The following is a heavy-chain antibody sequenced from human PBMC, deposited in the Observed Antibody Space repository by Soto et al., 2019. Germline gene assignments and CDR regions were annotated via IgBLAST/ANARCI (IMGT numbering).Heavy chain of an antibody. CDR3: AREYCSDGSCYSISLDY. CDR2: ISYDGS. CDR1: GFTFSSYA. Sequence: QVQLVESGGGVVQPGRSLRLSCAASGFTFSSYAMHWVRQAPGKGLDWVAVISYDGSNADSVKGRFTISRDNSKNTLYLQMNGLRAEDTSVYYCAREYCSDGSCYSISLDYWGQGTLVTVSS. D-gene: IGHD2-15*01. J-gene: IGHJ4*02. V-gene: IGHV3-30-3*01.